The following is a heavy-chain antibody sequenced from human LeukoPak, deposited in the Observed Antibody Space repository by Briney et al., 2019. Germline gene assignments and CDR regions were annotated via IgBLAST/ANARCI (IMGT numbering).Heavy chain of an antibody. CDR2: IYYSGST. CDR3: ARSTVVTRGWFDP. D-gene: IGHD4-23*01. J-gene: IGHJ5*02. CDR1: GGPISSSSYY. Sequence: SETLSLTCTVSGGPISSSSYYWGWIRQPPGKGLEWIGSIYYSGSTYYNPSLKSRVTISVDTSKNQFSLKLSSVTAADTAVYYCARSTVVTRGWFDPWGQGTLVTVSS. V-gene: IGHV4-39*01.